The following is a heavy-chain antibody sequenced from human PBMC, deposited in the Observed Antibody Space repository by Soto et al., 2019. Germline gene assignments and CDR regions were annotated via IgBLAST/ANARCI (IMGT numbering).Heavy chain of an antibody. CDR1: GFTFSNYW. CDR2: INSDGSST. CDR3: ARDPAPSGWYDY. D-gene: IGHD6-19*01. Sequence: GSLRLSCAASGFTFSNYWMHWVRQAPGKGLVWVSRINSDGSSTSYADSVKGRFTISRDNAKNTLYLQMYSLRGEDTAVYYCARDPAPSGWYDYWGRGTLVTVSS. J-gene: IGHJ4*02. V-gene: IGHV3-74*01.